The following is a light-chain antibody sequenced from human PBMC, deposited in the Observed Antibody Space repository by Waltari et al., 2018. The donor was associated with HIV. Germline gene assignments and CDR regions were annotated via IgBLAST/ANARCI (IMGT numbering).Light chain of an antibody. J-gene: IGLJ1*01. Sequence: QSALTQPRSVSGSPGQSVTISCTGTRRDVGGYDYVSWYQQHPGKAPKLVIYDVDKRPSGVPDRFSGSKSGNTASLTISGLQAEDEVDYYCCSYAGSYTYVFGTGTKVTVL. CDR3: CSYAGSYTYV. CDR1: RRDVGGYDY. V-gene: IGLV2-11*01. CDR2: DVD.